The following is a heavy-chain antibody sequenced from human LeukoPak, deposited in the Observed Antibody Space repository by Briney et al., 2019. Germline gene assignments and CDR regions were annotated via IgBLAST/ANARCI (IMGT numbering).Heavy chain of an antibody. V-gene: IGHV3-23*01. J-gene: IGHJ3*02. CDR2: VSGSAEDT. CDR3: ARRGGSNGWGSFYI. Sequence: GGSLRLSCVASGFNIRLHAMTWLRQAPGKGLEWVSTVSGSAEDTLYADSVKGRFTISRDFSENTLYLQMNNLGGDDTALYYCARRGGSNGWGSFYIWGQATEVTVSS. CDR1: GFNIRLHA. D-gene: IGHD3-10*01.